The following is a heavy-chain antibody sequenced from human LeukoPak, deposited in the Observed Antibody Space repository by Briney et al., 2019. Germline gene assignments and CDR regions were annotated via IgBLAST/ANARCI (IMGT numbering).Heavy chain of an antibody. CDR3: ARDSGARDFWSGYYGYYYMDV. J-gene: IGHJ6*03. CDR1: GDSISNYY. D-gene: IGHD3-3*01. Sequence: SETLSLTCTVSGDSISNYYWSWIRQPAGKGLEWIGRIYTTGSTNYNPSLKSRVTISVDTSKNQFSLKLSSVTAADTAVYYCARDSGARDFWSGYYGYYYMDVWGKGTTVTVSS. V-gene: IGHV4-4*07. CDR2: IYTTGST.